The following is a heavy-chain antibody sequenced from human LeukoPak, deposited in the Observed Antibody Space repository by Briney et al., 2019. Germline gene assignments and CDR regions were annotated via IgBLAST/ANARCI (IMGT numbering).Heavy chain of an antibody. Sequence: GSSVKVSCKASGGTFSSYAISWVRQAPGQGLEWMGRIIPILGIANYAQKFQARVTITADKSTSTAYMELSSLRSEDTAVYYCARDRSEQQLVSNWFDPWGQGTLVTVSS. CDR1: GGTFSSYA. D-gene: IGHD6-13*01. CDR2: IIPILGIA. V-gene: IGHV1-69*04. J-gene: IGHJ5*02. CDR3: ARDRSEQQLVSNWFDP.